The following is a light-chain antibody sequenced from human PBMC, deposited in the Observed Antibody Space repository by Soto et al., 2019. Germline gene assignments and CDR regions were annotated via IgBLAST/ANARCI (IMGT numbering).Light chain of an antibody. CDR3: SLYTSENAYV. J-gene: IGLJ1*01. CDR1: SSNIGAGYD. Sequence: QSVLTQPPSVSGAPGQRVTISCTGSSSNIGAGYDVHWYQQLPGTAPKLLIYGNSNRPSGVPDRFSGSKSGTSASLAITGLQAEDEADYYCSLYTSENAYVFGTGTKVTVL. V-gene: IGLV1-40*01. CDR2: GNS.